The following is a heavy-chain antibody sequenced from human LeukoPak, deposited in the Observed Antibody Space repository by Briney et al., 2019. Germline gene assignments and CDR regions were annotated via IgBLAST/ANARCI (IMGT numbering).Heavy chain of an antibody. V-gene: IGHV1-18*01. J-gene: IGHJ3*02. CDR3: AVDSSGYGAFDI. CDR2: ISAYNGNT. D-gene: IGHD3-22*01. Sequence: ASVKVSCKASGYTFTSYGISWVRQAPGQGLEWMGWISAYNGNTNHAQKLQGRVTMTTDTSTSTAYMELRSLRSDDTAVYYCAVDSSGYGAFDIWGQGTMVTVSS. CDR1: GYTFTSYG.